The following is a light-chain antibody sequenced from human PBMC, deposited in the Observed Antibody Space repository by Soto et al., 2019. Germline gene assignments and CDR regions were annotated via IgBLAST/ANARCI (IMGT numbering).Light chain of an antibody. J-gene: IGKJ1*01. CDR2: SAS. CDR1: QSISSNF. Sequence: EVVLTQSPDTLSLSVGERASLSCRASQSISSNFLAWYQQRPGQAPRLLIYSASTRATGVPDRFSGSGSGTHFTLTITRLEPEDSAVYYCQQYNNWPPETFGQGTKVDIK. CDR3: QQYNNWPPET. V-gene: IGKV3-20*01.